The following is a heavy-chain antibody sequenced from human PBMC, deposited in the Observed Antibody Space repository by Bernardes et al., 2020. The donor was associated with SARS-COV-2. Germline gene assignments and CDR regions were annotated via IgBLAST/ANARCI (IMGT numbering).Heavy chain of an antibody. CDR3: ARIDYSGWNFDY. J-gene: IGHJ4*02. V-gene: IGHV3-7*01. CDR1: GFTFSAYW. CDR2: INQKANEK. Sequence: GSLRLSCAASGFTFSAYWMTWVRQAPGKGLEWVANINQKANEKYYVDSVKGRFTISRDDARNSVYLQMNSLRGEDTAVYYCARIDYSGWNFDYWGQGTLVTVSS. D-gene: IGHD5-12*01.